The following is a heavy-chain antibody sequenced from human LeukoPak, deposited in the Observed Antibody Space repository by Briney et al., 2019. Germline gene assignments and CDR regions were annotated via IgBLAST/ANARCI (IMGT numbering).Heavy chain of an antibody. D-gene: IGHD4-11*01. Sequence: PGRSLRLSCVASGFTFSHYGMHWVRQAPGKGLEWVAVIWSDATNQYYADSVKGRFTISRDNFKNTVSLQMNSLRAEDTAIYYCGKDAQRGFDYSNSLEHWGQGSLVTVSS. CDR3: GKDAQRGFDYSNSLEH. CDR1: GFTFSHYG. V-gene: IGHV3-33*06. J-gene: IGHJ4*02. CDR2: IWSDATNQ.